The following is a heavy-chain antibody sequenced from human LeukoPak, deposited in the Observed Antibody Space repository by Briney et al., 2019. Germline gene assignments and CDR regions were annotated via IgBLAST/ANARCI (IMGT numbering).Heavy chain of an antibody. D-gene: IGHD1-26*01. Sequence: GGSLRLSCVASGFSFSSYGMHWVRQAPGKGLEWVAFIRYDGSNKNYPDSVKGRFTISRDDSKNTLNLQMNSLRAEDTAVYYCVKGQGAAYYYYYMDGWGKGTTVIVSS. CDR1: GFSFSSYG. CDR3: VKGQGAAYYYYYMDG. CDR2: IRYDGSNK. J-gene: IGHJ6*03. V-gene: IGHV3-30*02.